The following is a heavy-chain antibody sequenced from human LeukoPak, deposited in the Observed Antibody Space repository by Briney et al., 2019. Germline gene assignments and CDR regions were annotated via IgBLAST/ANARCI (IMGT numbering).Heavy chain of an antibody. CDR1: GYSFTSYW. Sequence: GEPLKISCKGSGYSFTSYWIGWARQMPGKGLEWMGIIYPGDSDTRYSPSFQGQVTVSADKSISTAHLQWSSLKAPDTAMYYCARPTHGSGSCPDYWGQGTLVTVSS. CDR3: ARPTHGSGSCPDY. J-gene: IGHJ4*02. V-gene: IGHV5-51*01. D-gene: IGHD3-10*01. CDR2: IYPGDSDT.